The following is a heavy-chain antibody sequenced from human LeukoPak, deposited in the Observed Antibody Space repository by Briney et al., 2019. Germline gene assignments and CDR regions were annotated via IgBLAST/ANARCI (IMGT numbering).Heavy chain of an antibody. CDR2: INHSGST. V-gene: IGHV4-34*01. D-gene: IGHD6-19*01. J-gene: IGHJ4*02. Sequence: SETLSLTCTVSGGSISSYYWSWIRQPPGKGLEWIGEINHSGSTDYNPSLKSRVTISVDTSKNQFSLKLSSVTAADTAVYYCARGLYSSGWSLYYFDYWGQGTLVTVSS. CDR1: GGSISSYY. CDR3: ARGLYSSGWSLYYFDY.